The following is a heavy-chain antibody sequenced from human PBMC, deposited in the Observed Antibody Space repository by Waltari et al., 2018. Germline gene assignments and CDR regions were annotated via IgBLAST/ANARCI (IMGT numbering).Heavy chain of an antibody. CDR2: IYPADSDS. CDR3: ASGYYSRPIDF. V-gene: IGHV5-51*01. D-gene: IGHD2-21*01. CDR1: GHSFSTHY. Sequence: VQLVQSGAEVTKPGESLTLSCKTSGHSFSTHYIAWVRQVPGKGREGVGLIYPADSDSTISPSFQGQVVISVDKSTNTTFLQWRSLKASDSAMYYCASGYYSRPIDFWGQGTLVSVSS. J-gene: IGHJ4*02.